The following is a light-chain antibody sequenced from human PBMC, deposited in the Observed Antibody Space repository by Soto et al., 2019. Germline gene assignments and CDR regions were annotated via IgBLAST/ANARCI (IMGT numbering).Light chain of an antibody. CDR2: DAS. V-gene: IGKV1-5*01. Sequence: DIQMTQSPSSLSASVGDRVTITCRASQNINSHLHWYQQKPGKAPKLLIYDASSLQSGVPSRFGGSGSGTDLTLTITSLLPDDCATYYCQHYSLYAPWTFGQGTKVDI. CDR1: QNINSH. J-gene: IGKJ1*01. CDR3: QHYSLYAPWT.